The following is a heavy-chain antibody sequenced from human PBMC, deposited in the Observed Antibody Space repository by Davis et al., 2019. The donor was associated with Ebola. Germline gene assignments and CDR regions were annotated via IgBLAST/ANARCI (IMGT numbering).Heavy chain of an antibody. CDR2: IIPIFGTA. Sequence: AASVKVSCKASGGTFSSYAISWVRQAPGQGLEWMGGIIPIFGTANYAQKFQGRVTITADKSTSTAYMELSSLRSEDTAVYYCAREDCSGGSCYRRYYYYGMDVWGQGTTVTVSS. J-gene: IGHJ6*02. CDR1: GGTFSSYA. V-gene: IGHV1-69*06. D-gene: IGHD2-15*01. CDR3: AREDCSGGSCYRRYYYYGMDV.